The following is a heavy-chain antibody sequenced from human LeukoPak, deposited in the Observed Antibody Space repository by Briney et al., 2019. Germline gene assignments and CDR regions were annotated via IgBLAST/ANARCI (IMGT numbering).Heavy chain of an antibody. D-gene: IGHD1-26*01. CDR1: GFTVSSNY. CDR2: IHSGHNT. J-gene: IGHJ3*02. V-gene: IGHV3-66*02. Sequence: GGSLRLSCAASGFTVSSNYMTWVRQATGKGLEWDSPIHSGHNTYYADSGKGRVTISRGNSKNTLYLQMNSLRAEDTAVYYCARDLGGSYDEGAFDIWGQGTMVTVSS. CDR3: ARDLGGSYDEGAFDI.